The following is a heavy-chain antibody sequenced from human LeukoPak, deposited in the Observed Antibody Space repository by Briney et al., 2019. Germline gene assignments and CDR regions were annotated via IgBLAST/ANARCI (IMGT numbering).Heavy chain of an antibody. J-gene: IGHJ6*03. CDR2: ISYSGGT. V-gene: IGHV4-59*01. Sequence: SETLSLTCSVYGGSISSYYWSWIRQPPGKGLEWIGYISYSGGTNYNPSLKSRVTISVDTSKNQFSLKLSSLNARDTAVYYCASAVVYYYDSSGYYYYYYYYMDVWGKGTTVTVSS. CDR1: GGSISSYY. CDR3: ASAVVYYYDSSGYYYYYYYYMDV. D-gene: IGHD3-22*01.